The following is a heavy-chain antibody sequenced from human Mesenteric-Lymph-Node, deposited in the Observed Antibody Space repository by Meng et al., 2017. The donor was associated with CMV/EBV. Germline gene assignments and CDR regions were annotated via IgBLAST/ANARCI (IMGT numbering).Heavy chain of an antibody. D-gene: IGHD6-6*01. CDR1: GFTFSTYW. V-gene: IGHV3-7*01. Sequence: GESLKISCAASGFTFSTYWMSWVRQAPGKGLEWVANIKQDGSEKYYVDSVKGRFTISRDNAKNSLYLQMNSLRAEDTAVYYCARDLAARPTAFNIWGQGTVVTVSS. J-gene: IGHJ3*02. CDR2: IKQDGSEK. CDR3: ARDLAARPTAFNI.